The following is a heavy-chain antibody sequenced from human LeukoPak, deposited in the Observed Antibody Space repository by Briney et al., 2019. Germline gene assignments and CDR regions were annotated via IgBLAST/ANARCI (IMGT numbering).Heavy chain of an antibody. D-gene: IGHD6-19*01. CDR3: ARGVRIAVAGYIDY. Sequence: GGSLRLSCAASGFTFSSYAMHWVRQAPGKGLEWVAVISYDGSNKYYADSVKGRFTISRDNSKNTLYLQMNSLRAEDTTVYYCARGVRIAVAGYIDYWGQGTLVTVSS. J-gene: IGHJ4*02. CDR1: GFTFSSYA. V-gene: IGHV3-30*04. CDR2: ISYDGSNK.